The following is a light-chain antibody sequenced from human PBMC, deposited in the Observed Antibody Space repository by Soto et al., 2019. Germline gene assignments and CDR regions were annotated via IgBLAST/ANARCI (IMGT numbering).Light chain of an antibody. V-gene: IGLV2-14*01. J-gene: IGLJ2*01. CDR3: SSYTSSSTLV. CDR1: SSDVGGYNY. Sequence: QSALTQPASVSGCPGQSITISCTGTSSDVGGYNYVSWYQQHPGIAPKLMISEVSNRPSGVSNRFSGSKSGNTASLTISGLQAEDEADYYCSSYTSSSTLVFGGGTKLTVL. CDR2: EVS.